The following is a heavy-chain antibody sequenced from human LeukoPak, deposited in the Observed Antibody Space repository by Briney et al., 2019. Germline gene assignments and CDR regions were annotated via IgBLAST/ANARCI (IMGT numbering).Heavy chain of an antibody. D-gene: IGHD1-26*01. CDR1: SGSISSYY. J-gene: IGHJ4*02. Sequence: PSETLSLTCTVSSGSISSYYWSWIRQPPGKGLEWIGYVYYSGRINYNPSLKSRVTISLDTSKNQLSLKLRSVTAADTAVYYCAGAYSGTYYYFDYWGQGTLVTVSS. V-gene: IGHV4-59*01. CDR3: AGAYSGTYYYFDY. CDR2: VYYSGRI.